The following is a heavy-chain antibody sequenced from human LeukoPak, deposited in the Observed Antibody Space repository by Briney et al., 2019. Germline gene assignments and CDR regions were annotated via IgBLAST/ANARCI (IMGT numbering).Heavy chain of an antibody. J-gene: IGHJ4*02. CDR1: GYTFTSYD. CDR3: ARHEGRDWLSMGGY. D-gene: IGHD3-9*01. CDR2: MNPNSGNT. V-gene: IGHV1-8*03. Sequence: ASVKVSCKASGYTFTSYDINWVRQATGQGLEWMGWMNPNSGNTGYAQKFQGRVTITRNTSISTAYMELSSLKASDTAMYYCARHEGRDWLSMGGYWGQGTLVTVSS.